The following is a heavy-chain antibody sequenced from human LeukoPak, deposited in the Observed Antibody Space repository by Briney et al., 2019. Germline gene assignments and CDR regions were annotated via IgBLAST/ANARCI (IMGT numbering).Heavy chain of an antibody. D-gene: IGHD3-22*01. Sequence: GSLRLSCAASGFTFSSYAMSWIRQPPGKGLEWIGEINHSGSTNYNPSLKSRVTISVDTSKNQFSLKLSSVTAADTAVYYCARSSLYDSSGYYYLRDFDYWGQGTLVTVSS. J-gene: IGHJ4*02. CDR2: INHSGST. CDR1: GFTFSSYA. CDR3: ARSSLYDSSGYYYLRDFDY. V-gene: IGHV4-34*01.